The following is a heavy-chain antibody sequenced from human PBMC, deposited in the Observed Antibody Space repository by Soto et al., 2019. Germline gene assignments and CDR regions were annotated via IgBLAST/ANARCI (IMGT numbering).Heavy chain of an antibody. CDR3: ARGRDVLLWFGELFRTSYNWFDP. V-gene: IGHV4-59*01. CDR2: IYYSGST. CDR1: GGSISSYY. J-gene: IGHJ5*02. Sequence: SETLSLTCTVSGGSISSYYWSWIRQPPGKGLEWIGYIYYSGSTNYNPSLKSRVTISVDTSKNQFSLKLSSVTAADTAVYYCARGRDVLLWFGELFRTSYNWFDPWGQGTLVTVSS. D-gene: IGHD3-10*01.